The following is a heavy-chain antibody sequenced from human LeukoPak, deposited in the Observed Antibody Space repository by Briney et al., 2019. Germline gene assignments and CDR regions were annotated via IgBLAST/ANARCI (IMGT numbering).Heavy chain of an antibody. V-gene: IGHV3-23*01. CDR3: GRPTKYWLVRGNGVDV. CDR2: IDAGGGDT. D-gene: IGHD6-19*01. J-gene: IGHJ6*02. CDR1: GFSFSSYA. Sequence: GGSLRLSCAASGFSFSSYALTWVRQAPGKGLEWVSSIDAGGGDTYHSDSVKGRFTISRDNSMNTLYLQMNSLRADDTAVYYCGRPTKYWLVRGNGVDVWGQGTTVTVSS.